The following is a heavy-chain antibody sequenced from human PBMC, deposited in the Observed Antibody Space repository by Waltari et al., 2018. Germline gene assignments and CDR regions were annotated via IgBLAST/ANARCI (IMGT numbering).Heavy chain of an antibody. Sequence: QVQLVQSGAEVKKPGASVKVSCKASGYTFPSYDINWVRRARGTGLKWMRWMKPNSGNTGYAHKSQGRVTITRNTSISTAYMGLSSLKSEDTAVYYCARGPQLLWRWWPLDPWGQGTLVTVSS. CDR3: ARGPQLLWRWWPLDP. J-gene: IGHJ5*02. V-gene: IGHV1-8*03. CDR2: MKPNSGNT. D-gene: IGHD2-2*01. CDR1: GYTFPSYD.